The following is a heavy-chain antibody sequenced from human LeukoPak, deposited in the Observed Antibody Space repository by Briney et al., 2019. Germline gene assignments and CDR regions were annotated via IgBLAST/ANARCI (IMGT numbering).Heavy chain of an antibody. V-gene: IGHV4-61*02. Sequence: PSETLCLTCTVSGGSISSDTYFWSWIRQPAGKGLEWIGRISSTGRTDYNPSLTSRVTISVDTSKNQFSMKLSSVTAADTAVYYCAKGAGPPWFDPWGQGTLVTVSS. D-gene: IGHD6-19*01. J-gene: IGHJ5*02. CDR2: ISSTGRT. CDR1: GGSISSDTYF. CDR3: AKGAGPPWFDP.